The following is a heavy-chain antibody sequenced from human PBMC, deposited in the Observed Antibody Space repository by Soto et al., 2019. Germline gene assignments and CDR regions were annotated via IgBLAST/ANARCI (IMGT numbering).Heavy chain of an antibody. V-gene: IGHV3-23*01. CDR1: GFTFSSYA. Sequence: EVQLLESGGGLGQPGGSLRLSCAASGFTFSSYAMTWVRQAPGRGLEWVSAISGSGSPTYYADSVKGRFTISRDNTKNTLYLQMNSLRPDHTAVYYCARDMSGGTYNYDYGMDVWGQGTTVTVSS. D-gene: IGHD1-26*01. J-gene: IGHJ6*02. CDR3: ARDMSGGTYNYDYGMDV. CDR2: ISGSGSPT.